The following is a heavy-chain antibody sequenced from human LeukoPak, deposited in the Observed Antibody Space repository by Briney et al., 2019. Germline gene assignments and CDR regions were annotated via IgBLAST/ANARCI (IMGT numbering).Heavy chain of an antibody. CDR2: VYYSGST. CDR1: GGSVSSGSYY. Sequence: SETLSLTCTVSGGSVSSGSYYWSWIRQPPGKGLEWIGYVYYSGSTNYNPSLKSRVTISVDTSKNQFSLKLSSVTAADTAAYYCARVTGDRSRFDPWGQGTLVTVSS. V-gene: IGHV4-61*01. J-gene: IGHJ5*02. D-gene: IGHD7-27*01. CDR3: ARVTGDRSRFDP.